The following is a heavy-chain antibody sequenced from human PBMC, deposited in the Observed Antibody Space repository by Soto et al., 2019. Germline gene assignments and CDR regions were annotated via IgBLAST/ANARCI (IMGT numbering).Heavy chain of an antibody. CDR1: GFNFSSYS. D-gene: IGHD6-19*01. CDR2: ISSSSSYI. V-gene: IGHV3-21*01. Sequence: EVQLVESGGGLVKPGGSLRLSCAASGFNFSSYSMNWVRQAPGKGLEWVSSISSSSSYIYYADSVKGRFTITRDNAKNSLYLQMNSLRAEDTAVYYCARDSDRIAVAGARFDYWGQGTLVTVSS. J-gene: IGHJ4*02. CDR3: ARDSDRIAVAGARFDY.